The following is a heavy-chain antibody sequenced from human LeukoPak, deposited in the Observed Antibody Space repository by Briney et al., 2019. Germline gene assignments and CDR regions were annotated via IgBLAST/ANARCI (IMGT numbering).Heavy chain of an antibody. CDR2: ISPSGGST. J-gene: IGHJ4*02. V-gene: IGHV1-46*01. Sequence: ASVKVSCKAFGYTFTSNYMHWVRQAPGQGPEWMGVISPSGGSTTYAQKFQGRVTLTRDMSTSTDYLELSSLRSEDTAVYYCARALRWGYNYGSFDYWGQGTLVTVSS. CDR3: ARALRWGYNYGSFDY. D-gene: IGHD5-18*01. CDR1: GYTFTSNY.